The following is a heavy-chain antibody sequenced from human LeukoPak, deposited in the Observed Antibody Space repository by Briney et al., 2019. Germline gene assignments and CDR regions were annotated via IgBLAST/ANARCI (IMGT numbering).Heavy chain of an antibody. V-gene: IGHV3-21*01. J-gene: IGHJ3*01. D-gene: IGHD1-26*01. CDR1: GFTFSSYS. CDR2: ISSSSSYI. CDR3: ARAIGARWELLGAFDF. Sequence: GGSLRLSCAASGFTFSSYSMNWVRQAPAKGLEWVSSISSSSSYIYYADSVKGRFIISRDNAKNSLYLQMNSLRAEDTAVYYCARAIGARWELLGAFDFWGQGTMVTVSS.